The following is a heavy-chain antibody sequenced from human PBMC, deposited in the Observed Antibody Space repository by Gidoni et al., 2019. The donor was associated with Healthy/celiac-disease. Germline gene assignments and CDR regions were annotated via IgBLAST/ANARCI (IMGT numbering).Heavy chain of an antibody. CDR1: GGSFSGYY. J-gene: IGHJ6*02. CDR3: ARANYYDISMDV. V-gene: IGHV4-34*01. Sequence: QVQLQQWGAGLLKPSETLSLTCAVYGGSFSGYYWSWIRQPPGKGLEWIGEINHSGSTNYNPSLKSRVTISVDTSKNQFSLKLSSVTAADTAVYYCARANYYDISMDVWGQGTTVTVSS. D-gene: IGHD3-22*01. CDR2: INHSGST.